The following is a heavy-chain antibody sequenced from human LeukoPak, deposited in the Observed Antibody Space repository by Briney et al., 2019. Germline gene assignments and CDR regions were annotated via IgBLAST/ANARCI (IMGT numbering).Heavy chain of an antibody. J-gene: IGHJ4*02. V-gene: IGHV4-34*01. Sequence: SETLSLTCAVYGGSFSGYYWSWVRQPPGKGLEWIGEINHSGSTNYNPSLKSRVTISVDTSKSQFSLKLSSVTAADTAVYYCARGLGAVDYWGQGTLVTVSS. D-gene: IGHD1-26*01. CDR1: GGSFSGYY. CDR2: INHSGST. CDR3: ARGLGAVDY.